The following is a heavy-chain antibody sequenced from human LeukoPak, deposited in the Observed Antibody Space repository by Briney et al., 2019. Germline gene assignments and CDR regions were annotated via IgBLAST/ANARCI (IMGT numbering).Heavy chain of an antibody. CDR1: GYTFTSYG. CDR3: ARDSMGPPRGYDWDY. V-gene: IGHV1-18*01. Sequence: GASVKVSCKASGYTFTSYGISWVRQAPGQRLEWMGRISAYNGNTNYAQKVQGRVTMTTDTSTSTAYMELRSLRSDDTAVYYCARDSMGPPRGYDWDYWGQGTLVTVSS. J-gene: IGHJ4*02. CDR2: ISAYNGNT. D-gene: IGHD5-12*01.